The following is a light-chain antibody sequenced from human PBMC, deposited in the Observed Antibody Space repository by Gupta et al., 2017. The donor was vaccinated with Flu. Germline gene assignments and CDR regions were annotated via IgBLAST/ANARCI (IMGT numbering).Light chain of an antibody. CDR1: SRDVGHHNY. CDR2: EVY. CDR3: ASYTNTAERV. Sequence: SITISCAGASRDVGHHNYVSWYQQHPGRAPKLIMYEVYNRPSGISDRFSGSRSGNTAFLTISGLQAEDEAHYACASYTNTAERVLGGGTKVTVL. V-gene: IGLV2-14*01. J-gene: IGLJ3*02.